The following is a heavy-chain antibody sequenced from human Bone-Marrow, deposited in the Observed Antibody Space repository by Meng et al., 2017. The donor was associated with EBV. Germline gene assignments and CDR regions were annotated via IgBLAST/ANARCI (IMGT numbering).Heavy chain of an antibody. D-gene: IGHD4-17*01. J-gene: IGHJ4*02. CDR1: GGSVSSGSYY. CDR3: ARGNHGDYEDY. CDR2: IYYSGST. V-gene: IGHV4-61*01. Sequence: QVQLQESGPGLVKPSETLSLTCTVSGGSVSSGSYYWSWIRQPPGKGLEWIGYIYYSGSTNYNPSLKSRVTISVDTSKNQFSLKLSSVTAADTAVYYCARGNHGDYEDYWGQGTLVTVPS.